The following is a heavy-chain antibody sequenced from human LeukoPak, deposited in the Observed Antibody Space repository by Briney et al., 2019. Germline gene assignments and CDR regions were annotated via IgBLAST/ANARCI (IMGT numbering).Heavy chain of an antibody. D-gene: IGHD3-3*01. J-gene: IGHJ3*02. CDR2: IYTSGST. Sequence: PSETLSLTCTVSGGSISSGSYYWSWIRQPAGKGLEWIGRIYTSGSTNYNPSLKSRVTMSVDTSKNQFSLKLSSVTAADTAVYYCARERLDDFWSGYTRARRHAFDIWGQGTMVTVSS. CDR3: ARERLDDFWSGYTRARRHAFDI. V-gene: IGHV4-61*02. CDR1: GGSISSGSYY.